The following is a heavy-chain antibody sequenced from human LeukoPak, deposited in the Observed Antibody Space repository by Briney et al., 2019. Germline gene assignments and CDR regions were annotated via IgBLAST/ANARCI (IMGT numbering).Heavy chain of an antibody. CDR2: TYYRSKSYN. D-gene: IGHD3-22*01. J-gene: IGHJ3*02. CDR3: ARFRGYGAFDI. CDR1: GGTISSNSDY. Sequence: SQTLSLTCAVSGGTISSNSDYWNWIRQPPARGLEWLGRTYYRSKSYNDYAVSVKSRITVDPDTSKNQFSLQLNSVTPEYTAVYYCARFRGYGAFDIWGQGTMVTVSS. V-gene: IGHV6-1*01.